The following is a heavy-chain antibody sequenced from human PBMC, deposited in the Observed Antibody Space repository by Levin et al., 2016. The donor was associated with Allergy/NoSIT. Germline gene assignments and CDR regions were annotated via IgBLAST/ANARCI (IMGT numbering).Heavy chain of an antibody. J-gene: IGHJ4*02. CDR2: IYYSGST. V-gene: IGHV4-61*07. D-gene: IGHD3-10*01. Sequence: RQPPGKGLEWIAYIYYSGSTNYNPSLKSRVTISVDTSKNQFSLKLTSVTAADTAVYYCARHYGSGSYPLDYWGQGTLVTVSS. CDR3: ARHYGSGSYPLDY.